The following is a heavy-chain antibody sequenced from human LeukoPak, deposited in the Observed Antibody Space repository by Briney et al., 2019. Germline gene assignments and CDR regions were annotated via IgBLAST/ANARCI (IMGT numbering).Heavy chain of an antibody. CDR2: ISGSGSGGST. D-gene: IGHD3-16*01. CDR1: GFTFSSSA. CDR3: AKDDAWGRYKD. Sequence: GGSLRLSCAASGFTFSSSAMSWVRQAPGKALEWVSSISGSGSGGSTYYADCVKGRYTISRDNSKNTVSLQMNSLRGEDTAVYYCAKDDAWGRYKDWGQGTLVTVSS. J-gene: IGHJ1*01. V-gene: IGHV3-23*01.